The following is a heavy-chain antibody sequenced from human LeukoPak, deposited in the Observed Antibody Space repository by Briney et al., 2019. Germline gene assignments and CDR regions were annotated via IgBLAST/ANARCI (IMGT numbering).Heavy chain of an antibody. CDR2: IYSGGNT. CDR1: GFTVSSNY. Sequence: PGGSLRLSCAASGFTVSSNYMSWVRQAPGKGLEWVSVIYSGGNTYYADSVKGRFTISRDNSKNTLYLQMNSLRAEDTAVYYCARTRGYSSGWYSPLFSYYFDYWGQGTLVTVSS. V-gene: IGHV3-66*01. J-gene: IGHJ4*02. D-gene: IGHD6-19*01. CDR3: ARTRGYSSGWYSPLFSYYFDY.